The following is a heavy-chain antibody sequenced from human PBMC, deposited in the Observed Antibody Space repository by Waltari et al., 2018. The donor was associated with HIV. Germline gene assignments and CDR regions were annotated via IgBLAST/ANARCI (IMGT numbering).Heavy chain of an antibody. V-gene: IGHV3-21*01. CDR2: ISSSSSYI. J-gene: IGHJ6*02. CDR1: GFTFSSYS. D-gene: IGHD3-3*01. Sequence: EVQLVESGGGLVKPGGSLRLSCAASGFTFSSYSMNWVRQAPGKGLEWVSSISSSSSYIYYADSVKGRFTISRDNAKNSLYLQMNSLRAEDTAVYYCARELRAWSGYYIPFGMDVWGQGTTVTVSS. CDR3: ARELRAWSGYYIPFGMDV.